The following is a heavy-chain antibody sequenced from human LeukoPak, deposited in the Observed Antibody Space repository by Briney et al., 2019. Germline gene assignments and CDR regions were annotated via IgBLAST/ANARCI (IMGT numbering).Heavy chain of an antibody. D-gene: IGHD2-2*02. CDR2: INHSGST. V-gene: IGHV4-34*01. CDR3: AGAGRDIVVVPAAIGRSGRNNWFDP. CDR1: GGSFSGYY. J-gene: IGHJ5*02. Sequence: SETLSLTCAVYGGSFSGYYWSWIRQPPGKGLEWIGEINHSGSTNYNPSPKSRVTISVDTSKNQFSLKLSSVTAADTAVYYCAGAGRDIVVVPAAIGRSGRNNWFDPWGQGTLVTVSS.